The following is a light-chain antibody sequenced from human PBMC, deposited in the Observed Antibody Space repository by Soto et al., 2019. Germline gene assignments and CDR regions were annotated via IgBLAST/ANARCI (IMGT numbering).Light chain of an antibody. J-gene: IGLJ3*02. CDR1: NSNIGAGYV. CDR3: QSYDSSLSAWV. V-gene: IGLV1-40*01. Sequence: QSVLTQPPSVSGTPGQRVTISCSGSNSNIGAGYVVHWYQQLPGTAPKVLIHGNSNRPSGVPDRFSGSKSGTSASLAINGLQAEDEADYYCQSYDSSLSAWVFGGGTKLTVL. CDR2: GNS.